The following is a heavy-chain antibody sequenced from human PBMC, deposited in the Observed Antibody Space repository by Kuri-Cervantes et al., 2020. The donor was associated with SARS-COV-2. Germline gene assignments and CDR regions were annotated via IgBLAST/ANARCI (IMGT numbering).Heavy chain of an antibody. CDR3: ARGMRCSSTSCYVNYYYYGMDV. J-gene: IGHJ6*04. CDR2: IYTSGST. Sequence: WTAYDTFISSYYWCWIREPAGKALEWIGRIYTSGSTNYNPSLKSRVTMSVDTSKNPFSLKLSTVTAADTAVYYCARGMRCSSTSCYVNYYYYGMDVWGKGTTVTVSS. V-gene: IGHV4-4*07. CDR1: DTFISSYY. D-gene: IGHD2-2*01.